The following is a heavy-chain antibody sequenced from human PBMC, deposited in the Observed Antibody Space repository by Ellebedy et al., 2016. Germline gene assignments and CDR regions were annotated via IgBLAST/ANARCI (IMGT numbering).Heavy chain of an antibody. D-gene: IGHD3-10*01. CDR1: GFTFSSYA. V-gene: IGHV3-23*01. CDR2: ISGSGGST. Sequence: GGSLRLSXAASGFTFSSYAMSWVRQAPGKGLEWVSAISGSGGSTYYADSVKGRFTISRDNAKNSLYLQMNSLRAEDTALYYCAKDTHWFGELVDYWGQGTLVTVSS. J-gene: IGHJ4*02. CDR3: AKDTHWFGELVDY.